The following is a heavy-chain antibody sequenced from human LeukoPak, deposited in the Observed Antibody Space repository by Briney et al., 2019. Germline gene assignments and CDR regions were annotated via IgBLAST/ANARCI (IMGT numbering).Heavy chain of an antibody. Sequence: PGGSLRLSCAASGFTFSSYGMHWVRQAPGKGLEWVAFIRYDGSNKYYADSVKGRFTISRDNSKNTLYLQMNSLRAEDTAVYYCATGYSYAYYFDYWGQGTLVTVSS. CDR3: ATGYSYAYYFDY. CDR1: GFTFSSYG. J-gene: IGHJ4*02. CDR2: IRYDGSNK. D-gene: IGHD5-18*01. V-gene: IGHV3-30*02.